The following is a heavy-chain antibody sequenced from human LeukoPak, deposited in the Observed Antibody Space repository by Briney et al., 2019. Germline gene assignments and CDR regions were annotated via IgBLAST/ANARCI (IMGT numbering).Heavy chain of an antibody. V-gene: IGHV3-21*01. J-gene: IGHJ4*02. CDR3: ARTREGYNFGPFDC. Sequence: KSGGSLRLSCAASGFTFSSYRMNWVRQAPGKGQEWVSLISSNSSHTYNADSVKGRFTISRDNAKNSLYLEMNSLRVEDTAVYYCARTREGYNFGPFDCWGQGTLVTVSS. CDR1: GFTFSSYR. CDR2: ISSNSSHT. D-gene: IGHD5-24*01.